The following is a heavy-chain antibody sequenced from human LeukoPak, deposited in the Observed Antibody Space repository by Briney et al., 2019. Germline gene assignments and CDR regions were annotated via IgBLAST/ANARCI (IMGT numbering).Heavy chain of an antibody. CDR3: ARGPYSSGEDY. CDR1: GGSISSHY. V-gene: IGHV4-59*11. D-gene: IGHD6-19*01. J-gene: IGHJ4*02. Sequence: PSETLSLTCTVSGGSISSHYWSWIRQPPGKGLEWIGYIYYSGSTNYNPSLKSRVTISVDTSKNQFSLKLSSVTAADTAVYYCARGPYSSGEDYWGQGTLVTVSS. CDR2: IYYSGST.